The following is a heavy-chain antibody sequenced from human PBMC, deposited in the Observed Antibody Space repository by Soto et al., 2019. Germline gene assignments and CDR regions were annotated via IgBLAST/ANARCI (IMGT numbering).Heavy chain of an antibody. J-gene: IGHJ4*02. V-gene: IGHV3-21*01. CDR3: ARDYYGSGSYPSHFDY. CDR2: ISSSSSYI. CDR1: GFTFSRYI. Sequence: GGSLRLSCAASGFTFSRYIMNWVRQAPGKGLEWVSSISSSSSYIYYADSVKGRFTISRDNAKNSLYLQMNSLRAEDTAVYYCARDYYGSGSYPSHFDYWGQGTLVTVSS. D-gene: IGHD3-10*01.